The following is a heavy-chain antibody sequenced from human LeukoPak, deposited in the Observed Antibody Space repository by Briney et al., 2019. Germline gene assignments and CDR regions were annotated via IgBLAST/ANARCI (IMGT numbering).Heavy chain of an antibody. D-gene: IGHD1-26*01. J-gene: IGHJ4*02. V-gene: IGHV4-38-2*02. Sequence: SETLSLTCTVSGYSISSSYYWGWIRQPPGKGLEWIGSIYHSGSTYYNPSLKSRVTISVDTSKNQFSLKLSSVTAADTAVYYCARYSGSYFFDYWGQGTLVTVSS. CDR3: ARYSGSYFFDY. CDR2: IYHSGST. CDR1: GYSISSSYY.